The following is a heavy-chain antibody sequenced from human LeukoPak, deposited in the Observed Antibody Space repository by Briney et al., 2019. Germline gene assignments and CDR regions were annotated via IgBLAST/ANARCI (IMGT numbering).Heavy chain of an antibody. V-gene: IGHV3-53*01. D-gene: IGHD3-10*01. Sequence: GGSLRLSCAASGFSFSSHGMHWVRQAPGKGLEWDSVIYSGGSTYYADSVKGRFTISRDNSKNTLYLQMNSLRAEDAAVYYCAREPRYGSGSYPKYGMDVWGQGTTVTVSS. CDR2: IYSGGST. J-gene: IGHJ6*02. CDR3: AREPRYGSGSYPKYGMDV. CDR1: GFSFSSHG.